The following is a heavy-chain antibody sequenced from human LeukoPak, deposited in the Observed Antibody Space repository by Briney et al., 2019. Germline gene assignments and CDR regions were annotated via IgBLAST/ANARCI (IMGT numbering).Heavy chain of an antibody. Sequence: SETLSLTCTVSGYSISSGYYWGWIRQPPGKGLEWIGSIYHSGSTYYNPSLKSRVTISVDTSKNQFSLKLSSVTAADTALYFCAREIFGARAFEYWGQGILVTVSS. CDR3: AREIFGARAFEY. D-gene: IGHD3-3*01. CDR1: GYSISSGYY. CDR2: IYHSGST. J-gene: IGHJ4*02. V-gene: IGHV4-38-2*02.